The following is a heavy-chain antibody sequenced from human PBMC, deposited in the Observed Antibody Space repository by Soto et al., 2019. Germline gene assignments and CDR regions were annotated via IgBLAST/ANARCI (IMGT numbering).Heavy chain of an antibody. Sequence: PSETLSLTCTVSGGSISSYYWSWIRQPPGKGLEWIGYIYYSGSTNYNPSLKSRVTISVDTSKNQFSLKLSSVTAADTAVYYCARTTVTTSGRYYYYYGMDVWGQGTTVTVYS. CDR1: GGSISSYY. CDR2: IYYSGST. J-gene: IGHJ6*02. V-gene: IGHV4-59*01. D-gene: IGHD4-17*01. CDR3: ARTTVTTSGRYYYYYGMDV.